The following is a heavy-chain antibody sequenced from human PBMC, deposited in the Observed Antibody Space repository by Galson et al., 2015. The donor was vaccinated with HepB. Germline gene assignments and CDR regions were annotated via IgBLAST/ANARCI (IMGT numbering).Heavy chain of an antibody. J-gene: IGHJ3*02. CDR3: ARADSDISGYSVIYAFDM. CDR2: IWYDGSNK. CDR1: GFTFGSYG. V-gene: IGHV3-33*01. D-gene: IGHD3-22*01. Sequence: SLRLSCAASGFTFGSYGMHWVRQAPGKGLEWVAGIWYDGSNKHYADSVKGRFTISRDNSKNSLYLQVNSLRAEDTAVYYCARADSDISGYSVIYAFDMWGQGTMVTVSS.